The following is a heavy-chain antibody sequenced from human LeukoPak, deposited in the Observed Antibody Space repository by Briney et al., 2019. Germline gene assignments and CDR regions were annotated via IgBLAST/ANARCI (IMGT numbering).Heavy chain of an antibody. CDR2: ITASGTAM. CDR1: GFTFSSYS. D-gene: IGHD1-26*01. V-gene: IGHV3-48*02. Sequence: GGSLRLSCAASGFTFSSYSMNWVRQAPGKGLEWVSHITASGTAMFYADSVKGRFTISRGNAKNSLYLQMNSLRDEDTAVYYCASSGSYRFDYWGQGTLVTVSS. CDR3: ASSGSYRFDY. J-gene: IGHJ4*02.